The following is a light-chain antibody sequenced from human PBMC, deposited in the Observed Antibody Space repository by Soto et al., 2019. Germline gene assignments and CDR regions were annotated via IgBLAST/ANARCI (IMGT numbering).Light chain of an antibody. V-gene: IGKV1-39*01. CDR3: QQSYRTPYT. CDR2: DAS. CDR1: QGISTY. Sequence: DIQMTQSPSSLSASVGDRVTITCRASQGISTYLAWYQQRQGRAPKLLIYDASSLLSGVPSRFSGSGSGTDFTLTISSLQPEDFATSYFQQSYRTPYTFGQGTKLETK. J-gene: IGKJ2*01.